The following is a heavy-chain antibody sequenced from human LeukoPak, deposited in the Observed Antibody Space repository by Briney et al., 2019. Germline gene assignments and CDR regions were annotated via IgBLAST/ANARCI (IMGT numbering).Heavy chain of an antibody. D-gene: IGHD3-10*01. Sequence: SVKVSCKASGGTFSSNTISWVRQAPGQGLEWMGGIIPIFGTTNYAQKFQGRVSITADKSTSTTYMQLSSLRSEDTAVYCCARSRFPYYRLSRTDYYYMDVWAKGTTVTVSS. V-gene: IGHV1-69*06. CDR1: GGTFSSNT. CDR3: ARSRFPYYRLSRTDYYYMDV. J-gene: IGHJ6*03. CDR2: IIPIFGTT.